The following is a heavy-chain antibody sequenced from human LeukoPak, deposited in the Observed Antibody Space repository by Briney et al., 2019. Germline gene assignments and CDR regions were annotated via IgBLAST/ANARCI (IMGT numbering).Heavy chain of an antibody. D-gene: IGHD3-10*01. Sequence: PGGSLRLSCAASGFTFSSYAMHWVRQAPGKGLEWVAVISYDGSNKYYADSVKGRFTISRDNSKNTLYLQMNSLRAEDTAVYYCASGLGYGSGSYYKFDYWGQGTLVSVSS. V-gene: IGHV3-30*04. CDR2: ISYDGSNK. J-gene: IGHJ4*02. CDR1: GFTFSSYA. CDR3: ASGLGYGSGSYYKFDY.